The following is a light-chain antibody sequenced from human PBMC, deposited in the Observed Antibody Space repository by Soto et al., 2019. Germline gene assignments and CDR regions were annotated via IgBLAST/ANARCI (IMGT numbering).Light chain of an antibody. V-gene: IGKV1-33*01. Sequence: DIQMNQSPYSLSASVGDRVTITCQASQDISNYLNWYQQKPGKAPQLLIFDASKLETGVPSRFSGSGSGTDFTFTINKVQPEDIATYYCQQYDYLPYTFGQGTKREIK. CDR1: QDISNY. CDR3: QQYDYLPYT. J-gene: IGKJ2*01. CDR2: DAS.